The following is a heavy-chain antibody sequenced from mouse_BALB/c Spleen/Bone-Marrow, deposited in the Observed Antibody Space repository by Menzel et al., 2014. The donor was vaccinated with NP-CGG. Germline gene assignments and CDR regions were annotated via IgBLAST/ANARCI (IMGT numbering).Heavy chain of an antibody. CDR3: ARDGHYTYAWFAY. D-gene: IGHD2-14*01. CDR1: GFTFSDYY. V-gene: IGHV5-4*02. CDR2: ISDGGSYI. Sequence: EVNVVESGGGLVKPGGSLKLFCAASGFTFSDYYMYWVRQTPEKRLEWVATISDGGSYIFYPDSVKGRFTISRDNAKNKLFLQMSSMKSEDAAMYYCARDGHYTYAWFAYWGQGTLVTVSA. J-gene: IGHJ3*01.